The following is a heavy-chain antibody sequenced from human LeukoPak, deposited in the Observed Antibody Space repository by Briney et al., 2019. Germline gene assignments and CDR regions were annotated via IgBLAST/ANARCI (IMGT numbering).Heavy chain of an antibody. D-gene: IGHD3-22*01. CDR3: ARHALHRSGILWN. CDR1: GGSISSYY. J-gene: IGHJ4*02. V-gene: IGHV4-59*01. Sequence: PSETLSLTCTVSGGSISSYYWSWIRQPPGKGLEWIGYIYYSGSTNYNPSLKSRVTISVDTSKNQFSLKLSSVTAADTAVYYCARHALHRSGILWNWGQGTLVTVSS. CDR2: IYYSGST.